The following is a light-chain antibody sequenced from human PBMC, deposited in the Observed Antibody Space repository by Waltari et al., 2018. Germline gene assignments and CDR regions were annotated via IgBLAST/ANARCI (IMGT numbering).Light chain of an antibody. Sequence: QSALTQPASVSGSPGQSITISCTGTSSDAGGYNYVSWYQQHPGKAPKLMIYEVSNRPSGVSNRFSGSKSDNTASLTISGLQAEDEADYYCSSYTRSSTYVFGTGTKVTVL. CDR3: SSYTRSSTYV. CDR2: EVS. J-gene: IGLJ1*01. V-gene: IGLV2-14*01. CDR1: SSDAGGYNY.